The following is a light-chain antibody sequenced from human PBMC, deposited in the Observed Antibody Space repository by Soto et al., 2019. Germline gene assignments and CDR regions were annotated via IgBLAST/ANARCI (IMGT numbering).Light chain of an antibody. CDR2: AAS. CDR3: QQSYSTTWT. Sequence: DIQMTQSPSSLSASVGDRVTITCRASQAINSCLDWYQQKPGKAPKLLIYAASSLQTGVPSRFIGSGSGTDFPLTISSLQPEDVATYSRQQSYSTTWTFGQGTKVDI. J-gene: IGKJ1*01. CDR1: QAINSC. V-gene: IGKV1-39*01.